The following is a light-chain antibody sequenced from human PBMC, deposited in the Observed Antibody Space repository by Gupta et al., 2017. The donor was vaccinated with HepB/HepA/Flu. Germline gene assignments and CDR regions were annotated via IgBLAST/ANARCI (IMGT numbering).Light chain of an antibody. Sequence: SAPTLPASVSGSPGQSITISCTGTSDDVGGFDYVSWFQQLPAEAAKLLMYDAYNRPPGIANRFSGSKSGNTASLTISGLQAEDEADYYCNSFSNVFTRVLGGGTKLTVL. V-gene: IGLV2-14*03. CDR3: NSFSNVFTRV. J-gene: IGLJ3*02. CDR1: SDDVGGFDY. CDR2: DAY.